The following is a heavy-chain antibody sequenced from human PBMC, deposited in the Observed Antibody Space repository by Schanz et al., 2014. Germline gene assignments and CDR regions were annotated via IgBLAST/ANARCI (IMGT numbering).Heavy chain of an antibody. Sequence: EVQLLESGGGLVQPGGSLGLSCVVSGFTVSSDHMSWVRQAPGKGLEWVSYISSSGTTIYYADSVKGRFTISRDNAKNSLFLQMNSLRVEDTAVYYCARLPVGYGSGIWDVWGQGTSVTVSS. CDR1: GFTVSSDH. CDR2: ISSSGTTI. CDR3: ARLPVGYGSGIWDV. J-gene: IGHJ6*02. V-gene: IGHV3-48*01. D-gene: IGHD3-10*01.